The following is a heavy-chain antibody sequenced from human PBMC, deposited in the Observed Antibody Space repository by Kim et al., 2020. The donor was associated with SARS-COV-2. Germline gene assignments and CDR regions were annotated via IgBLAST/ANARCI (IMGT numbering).Heavy chain of an antibody. V-gene: IGHV3-23*01. Sequence: YTDAREGRITISRDNAKKPLYLQMNRLRAEDTAVYYCAQAYFDTRGYYYDYWGQGSLVTVSS. CDR3: AQAYFDTRGYYYDY. D-gene: IGHD3-22*01. J-gene: IGHJ4*02.